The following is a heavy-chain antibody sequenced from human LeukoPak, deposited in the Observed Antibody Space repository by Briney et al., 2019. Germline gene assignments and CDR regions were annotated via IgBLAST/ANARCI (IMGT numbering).Heavy chain of an antibody. D-gene: IGHD3-16*01. J-gene: IGHJ4*02. V-gene: IGHV4-59*11. Sequence: SETLSLTCTVSGGSLSNHYWSSIRQPPGKGLEWIGHIYDSGSTTYNPSLKSRVTMSVDTSKNQFSLNLSSVTAADTAVYYCARGRIGGPKAPFDYWGQGTLVTVSS. CDR3: ARGRIGGPKAPFDY. CDR1: GGSLSNHY. CDR2: IYDSGST.